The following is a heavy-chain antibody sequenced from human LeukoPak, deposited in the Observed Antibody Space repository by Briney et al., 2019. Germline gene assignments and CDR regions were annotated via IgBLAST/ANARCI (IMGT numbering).Heavy chain of an antibody. V-gene: IGHV4-59*01. D-gene: IGHD1-1*01. Sequence: SETLSLTCTVSGGSISPYYWSWIRQTPGKGLEWIGYILYIGTTTKYNPSLKSRVTISVDTSKNQFSLKLSSVTAADTAVYYCARVGDWNDLVYWGQGTLVTVSS. J-gene: IGHJ4*02. CDR1: GGSISPYY. CDR2: ILYIGTT. CDR3: ARVGDWNDLVY.